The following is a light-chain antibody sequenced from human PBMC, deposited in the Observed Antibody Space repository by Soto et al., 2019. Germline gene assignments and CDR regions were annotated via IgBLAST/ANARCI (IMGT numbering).Light chain of an antibody. Sequence: EIVLTQSPGALSLSPGERATLSCGASQSVSSSYLAWYQQKPGQAPRLLIYGASTRATSIPDRFSGSGSGTDCTLTISRVEPEDFGVYYCQQYGSSPRTFGQGTKVEIK. V-gene: IGKV3-20*01. CDR2: GAS. CDR1: QSVSSSY. J-gene: IGKJ1*01. CDR3: QQYGSSPRT.